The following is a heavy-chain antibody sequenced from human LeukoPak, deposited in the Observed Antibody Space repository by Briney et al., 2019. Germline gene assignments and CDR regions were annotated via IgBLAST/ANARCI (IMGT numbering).Heavy chain of an antibody. CDR2: ISSNGGST. V-gene: IGHV3-64*01. Sequence: GGSLRLSCAASGFTFSSYAMHWVRQAPGKGLEYVSAISSNGGSTYYANSVKGRFTISRDNSKNTLYLQRGSLRAEDMAVYYCARSRYFDYWGQGTLVTVSS. J-gene: IGHJ4*02. CDR1: GFTFSSYA. CDR3: ARSRYFDY. D-gene: IGHD6-13*01.